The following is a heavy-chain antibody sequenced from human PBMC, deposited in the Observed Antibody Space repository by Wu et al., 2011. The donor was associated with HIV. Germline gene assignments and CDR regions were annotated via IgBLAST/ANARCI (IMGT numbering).Heavy chain of an antibody. V-gene: IGHV1-46*01. CDR1: GYTLQAKYH. CDR2: INPSDGTT. J-gene: IGHJ6*03. CDR3: ARDARGRVGPTQLYMDV. D-gene: IGHD1-26*01. Sequence: VQRGSNLRRRSNGSLGPQWKVSCKASGYTLQAKYHMHWVRQAPGQGPEWMGIINPSDGTTAYAQKFQGRVTMTRDSSKSTVYVELSSLTSEDSAVFYCARDARGRVGPTQLYMDVWGRGTTVTVSS.